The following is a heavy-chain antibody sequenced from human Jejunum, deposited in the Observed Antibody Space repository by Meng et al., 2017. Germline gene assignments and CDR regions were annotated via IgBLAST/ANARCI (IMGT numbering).Heavy chain of an antibody. Sequence: GESLKISCTTSGFTFGDYSMSWFRQAPGKGLEWITFIKTTASGGATEYAASVKGRFAISRDDSKSIVYLQMNSLKTEDTAVYYCSRAKYDSGRHYMPSDIWGQGTMVTVSS. D-gene: IGHD3-10*01. CDR1: GFTFGDYS. CDR2: IKTTASGGAT. CDR3: SRAKYDSGRHYMPSDI. V-gene: IGHV3-49*03. J-gene: IGHJ3*02.